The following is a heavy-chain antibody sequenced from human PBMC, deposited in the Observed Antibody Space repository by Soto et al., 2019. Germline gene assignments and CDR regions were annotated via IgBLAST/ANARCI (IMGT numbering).Heavy chain of an antibody. CDR2: IYSGGST. V-gene: IGHV3-53*04. CDR3: AREMITFGGVIGPAAFDI. CDR1: GFTVSSNY. Sequence: PGGSLRLSCAASGFTVSSNYMSWVRQAPGKGLEWVSVIYSGGSTYYADSVKGRFTISRHNSKNTLYLQMNSLRAEDTAVYYCAREMITFGGVIGPAAFDIWGQGTMVTVS. D-gene: IGHD3-16*02. J-gene: IGHJ3*02.